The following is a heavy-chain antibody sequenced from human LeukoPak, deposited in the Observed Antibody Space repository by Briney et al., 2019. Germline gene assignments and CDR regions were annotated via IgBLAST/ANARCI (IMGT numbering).Heavy chain of an antibody. Sequence: GASVKVSCKASGYTFTSYAMHWVRQAPGQRLEWMGWINAGNGNTKYSQKFQGRVTITRDTSASTAYMELSSLRSEDTAVYYCAAMTTRGGYDQGSFDYWGQGTLVTVSS. V-gene: IGHV1-3*01. CDR3: AAMTTRGGYDQGSFDY. J-gene: IGHJ4*02. CDR1: GYTFTSYA. CDR2: INAGNGNT. D-gene: IGHD5-12*01.